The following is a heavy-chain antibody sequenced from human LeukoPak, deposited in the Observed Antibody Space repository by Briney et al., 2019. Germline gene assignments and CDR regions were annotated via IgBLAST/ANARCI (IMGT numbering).Heavy chain of an antibody. Sequence: ASEPLSLTCTVSGDSMSNYYWTWIRQPPGKELEWIGSISYSGSTNYNPSLKSRVTMSVDTSKNQFSLKLNSVTAADTAVYYCARSGLVRGVSTWGQGTLVTVSS. V-gene: IGHV4-59*01. CDR1: GDSMSNYY. CDR3: ARSGLVRGVST. J-gene: IGHJ4*02. D-gene: IGHD3-10*01. CDR2: ISYSGST.